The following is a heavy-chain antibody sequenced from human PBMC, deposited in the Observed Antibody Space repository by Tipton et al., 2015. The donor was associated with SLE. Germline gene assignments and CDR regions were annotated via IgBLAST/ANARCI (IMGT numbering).Heavy chain of an antibody. D-gene: IGHD6-13*01. V-gene: IGHV4-4*08. Sequence: TLSLTCTVSDGSISSYYWSWIRQPPGKGLEWIGYIYTSGSTNYNPSLKSRVTISVDTSKNQFSLKLSSVTAADTAVYYCARGVPAIAAALDYWGQGTLVTVSS. CDR3: ARGVPAIAAALDY. CDR1: DGSISSYY. CDR2: IYTSGST. J-gene: IGHJ4*02.